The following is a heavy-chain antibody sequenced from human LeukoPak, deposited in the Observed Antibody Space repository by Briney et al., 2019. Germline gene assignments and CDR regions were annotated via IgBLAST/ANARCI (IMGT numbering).Heavy chain of an antibody. J-gene: IGHJ4*02. CDR1: GYTSTGYY. CDR2: INPNSGGT. D-gene: IGHD3-16*01. CDR3: ARARWAYTASFDY. V-gene: IGHV1-2*02. Sequence: GASVKVSCKASGYTSTGYYMHWVRQAPGQGLEWMGWINPNSGGTNYAQKFQGRVTMTRDTSISTAYMELSRLRSDDTAVYYCARARWAYTASFDYWGQGTLVTVSS.